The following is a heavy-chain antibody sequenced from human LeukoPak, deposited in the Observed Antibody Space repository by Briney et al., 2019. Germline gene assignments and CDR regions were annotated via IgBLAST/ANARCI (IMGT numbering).Heavy chain of an antibody. V-gene: IGHV3-11*04. CDR1: GFTFSDFY. Sequence: PGGSLRLSCGVSGFTFSDFYMSWIRQAPGKGLEWIAFISGSGTSKNYADSVKGRITISRDNAKNELYLQMMSLRAEDTAVYYCARKGWYSDLWGRGTLVSVSS. J-gene: IGHJ2*01. CDR3: ARKGWYSDL. CDR2: ISGSGTSK.